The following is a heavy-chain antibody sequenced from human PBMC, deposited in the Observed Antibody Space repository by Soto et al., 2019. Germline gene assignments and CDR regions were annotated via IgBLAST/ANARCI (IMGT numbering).Heavy chain of an antibody. J-gene: IGHJ4*02. CDR2: IWYDGSNK. D-gene: IGHD3-9*01. CDR3: AREDILTGYSFDY. CDR1: GFTFSSYG. Sequence: PGGSLRLSCAASGFTFSSYGMHWVRQXPGKGLEWVAVIWYDGSNKYYADSVKGRFTISRDNSKNTLYLQMNSLRAEDTAVYYCAREDILTGYSFDYWGQGTLVTVSS. V-gene: IGHV3-33*01.